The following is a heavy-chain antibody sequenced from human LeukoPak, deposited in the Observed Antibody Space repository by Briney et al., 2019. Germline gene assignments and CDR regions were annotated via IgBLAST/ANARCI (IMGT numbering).Heavy chain of an antibody. Sequence: SETLSLTCTVSGGSISSGDYYWSWIRQPPGKGLEWIGYIYYSGSTYYNPSLKSRVTISVDTSKNQFSLKLSSVTAADTAVYYCARFGDYYYGSGSYYNDYWGQGTLVTVSS. CDR1: GGSISSGDYY. V-gene: IGHV4-30-4*08. CDR2: IYYSGST. J-gene: IGHJ4*02. D-gene: IGHD3-10*01. CDR3: ARFGDYYYGSGSYYNDY.